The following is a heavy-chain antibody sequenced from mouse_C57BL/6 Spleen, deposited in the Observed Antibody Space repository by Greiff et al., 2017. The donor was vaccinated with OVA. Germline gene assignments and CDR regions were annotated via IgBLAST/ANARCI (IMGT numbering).Heavy chain of an antibody. V-gene: IGHV1-64*01. CDR3: PSEDGSPFAY. CDR1: GYTFTSYG. D-gene: IGHD1-1*02. J-gene: IGHJ3*01. CDR2: INPNSGST. Sequence: QVQLKQSGGELVKPGASVKLSCKATGYTFTSYGMYWVKQRPGQGLEWIGMINPNSGSTNYNEKFKSKVTLTVDKSSSTAYMQLSSLTSEDSAVYYCPSEDGSPFAYWGQGTLVTVSA.